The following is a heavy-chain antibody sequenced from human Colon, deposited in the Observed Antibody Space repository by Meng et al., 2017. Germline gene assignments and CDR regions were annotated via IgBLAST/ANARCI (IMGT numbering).Heavy chain of an antibody. Sequence: GESLKISCAASGFTFSSYNMHWVRKTPGEGLGWVSRINTDASITTYAESVKGRFTISRDDAKNTVYLQMNSLRAEDTAVYYCARDADWVIFDHWGQGELVTVSS. CDR1: GFTFSSYN. J-gene: IGHJ4*02. CDR2: INTDASIT. CDR3: ARDADWVIFDH. D-gene: IGHD3-9*01. V-gene: IGHV3-74*03.